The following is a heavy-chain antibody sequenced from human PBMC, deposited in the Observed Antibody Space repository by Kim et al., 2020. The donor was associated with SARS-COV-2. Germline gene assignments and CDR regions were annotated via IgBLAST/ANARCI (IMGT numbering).Heavy chain of an antibody. CDR1: GFSFSSYS. CDR3: ARAGNVWNALDS. J-gene: IGHJ5*01. CDR2: ITGNSSKL. D-gene: IGHD1-1*01. V-gene: IGHV3-48*02. Sequence: GGSLRLSCAASGFSFSSYSMYWVRQAPGEGLEYISYITGNSSKLHYADSVKGRFTISRDNAKRSLYLQMNSLRDEDTAVYYCARAGNVWNALDSCGPGTL.